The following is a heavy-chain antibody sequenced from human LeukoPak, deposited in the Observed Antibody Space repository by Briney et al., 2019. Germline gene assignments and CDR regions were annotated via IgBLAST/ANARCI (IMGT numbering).Heavy chain of an antibody. Sequence: QTLSLTCAISGDSVSSNSAAWNWIRQSPSRGLEWLGRTYYRSKWYKDYAVSVKSRITINPDTSKNQFSLQLNSVTPEDTAVYYCARGYYGSGSYYNGNDAFDIWGQGTMVTVSS. D-gene: IGHD3-10*01. CDR3: ARGYYGSGSYYNGNDAFDI. CDR1: GDSVSSNSAA. J-gene: IGHJ3*02. CDR2: TYYRSKWYK. V-gene: IGHV6-1*01.